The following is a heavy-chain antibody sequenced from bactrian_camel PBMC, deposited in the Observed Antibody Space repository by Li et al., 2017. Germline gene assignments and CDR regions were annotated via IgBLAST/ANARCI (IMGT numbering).Heavy chain of an antibody. Sequence: HVQLVESGGGSVQAGGSLRLSCTYTSSRNCMAWLRRAPGKEREGVAAVYADGGRTVYADSVEGRFTISHDNVRSTMYLQMNALEPEDSAMYYCGAACAGFDHSAGCEFDFPYKGQGTQVTVS. CDR1: YTSSRNC. J-gene: IGHJ4*01. D-gene: IGHD3*01. V-gene: IGHV3S26*01. CDR2: VYADGGRT.